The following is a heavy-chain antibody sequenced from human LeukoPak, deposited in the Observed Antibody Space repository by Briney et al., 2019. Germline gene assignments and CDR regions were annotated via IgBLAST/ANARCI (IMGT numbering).Heavy chain of an antibody. Sequence: PSETLSLTCTVSGGSISNYYWNWIRQPPGKGLEWIGYIYYTGSTNYNPSLKSRVTMSVDTSKNQFSLNLRSVTPEDTAVYYCARGLPYYYDSSGYLDYWGQGTLVTVSS. D-gene: IGHD3-22*01. CDR3: ARGLPYYYDSSGYLDY. CDR2: IYYTGST. V-gene: IGHV4-59*01. J-gene: IGHJ4*02. CDR1: GGSISNYY.